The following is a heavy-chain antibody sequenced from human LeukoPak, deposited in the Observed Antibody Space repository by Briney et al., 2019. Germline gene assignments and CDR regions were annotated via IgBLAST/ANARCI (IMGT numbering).Heavy chain of an antibody. CDR1: GGSFSGYY. Sequence: SETLSLTCAVYGGSFSGYYWSWIRQPPGKGLEWIGSIYYSGSTYYNPSLKSRVTISVDTSKNQFSLKLSSVTAADTAVYYCATYPFRGATHYFDYWGQGILVTVSS. CDR2: IYYSGST. D-gene: IGHD3-10*01. J-gene: IGHJ4*02. CDR3: ATYPFRGATHYFDY. V-gene: IGHV4-34*01.